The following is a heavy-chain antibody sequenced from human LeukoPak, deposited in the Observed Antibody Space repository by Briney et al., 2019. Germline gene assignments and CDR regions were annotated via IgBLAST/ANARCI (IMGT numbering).Heavy chain of an antibody. Sequence: ASVKVSCKASGGTFSSYAISWVRQAPGQGLEWMGGIIPIFGTANYAQKFQGRVTITTDESTSTAYMELSSLRSEDTAVYYCARVRLSAAALSWFDPWGQGTLVTVSS. CDR2: IIPIFGTA. CDR3: ARVRLSAAALSWFDP. V-gene: IGHV1-69*05. J-gene: IGHJ5*02. D-gene: IGHD3-16*01. CDR1: GGTFSSYA.